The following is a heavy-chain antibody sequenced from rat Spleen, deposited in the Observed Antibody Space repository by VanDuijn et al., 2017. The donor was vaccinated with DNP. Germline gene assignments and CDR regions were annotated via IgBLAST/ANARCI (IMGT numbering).Heavy chain of an antibody. J-gene: IGHJ4*01. D-gene: IGHD1-12*02. CDR1: GFTFNNYW. CDR3: AREGDYYDGSYVDALDA. CDR2: ITSSGGST. Sequence: EVQLVESGGGLVQPGRSLKLSCVASGFTFNNYWMTWIRQVPGKGLEWVASITSSGGSTNYRDSVKGRFTISRDNAKNTLYLQMDSLRSEDSATYYCAREGDYYDGSYVDALDAWGQGTSVTVSS. V-gene: IGHV5-31*01.